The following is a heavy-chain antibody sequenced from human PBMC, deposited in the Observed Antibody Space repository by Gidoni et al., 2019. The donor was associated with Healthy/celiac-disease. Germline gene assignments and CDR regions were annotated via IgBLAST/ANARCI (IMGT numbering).Heavy chain of an antibody. D-gene: IGHD5-18*01. CDR3: ARGAVELPPGGQLFDY. Sequence: QVQLQESGPGLVKPSQTLSLTCTVSGGSISSGGYYWSWIRQHPGKGLEWIGYIYYSGSTYYNPSLKSRVTISVDTSKNQFSLKLSSVTAADTAVYYCARGAVELPPGGQLFDYWGQGTLVTVSS. J-gene: IGHJ4*02. CDR2: IYYSGST. CDR1: GGSISSGGYY. V-gene: IGHV4-31*03.